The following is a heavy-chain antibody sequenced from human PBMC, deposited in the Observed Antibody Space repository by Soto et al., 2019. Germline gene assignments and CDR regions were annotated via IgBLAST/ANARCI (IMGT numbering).Heavy chain of an antibody. CDR1: GGGVYSDGYY. Sequence: SETLSLTCTVSGGGVYSDGYYWGWIRRPPGQGLEWIGNIYYSGSTYYNPSLKSRVTISLDASKNQFSLRLNSLTSEDTAVYYCARDQSWQDLAWWFDPWGQGTLVTVSS. CDR3: ARDQSWQDLAWWFDP. CDR2: IYYSGST. D-gene: IGHD3-10*01. V-gene: IGHV4-39*07. J-gene: IGHJ5*02.